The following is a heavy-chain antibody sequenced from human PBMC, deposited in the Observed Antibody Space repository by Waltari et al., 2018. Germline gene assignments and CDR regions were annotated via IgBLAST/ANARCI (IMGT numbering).Heavy chain of an antibody. CDR3: AREIYGGNSRPYDH. V-gene: IGHV4-59*02. Sequence: QVQLQESGPGLVKPSETLSLTCTVSGGPVNSYYWSWIRPPPGKGLEWIGHIYYNGNTDYNPSLKSRVTILVDTSKNQVSLKLTSVTAADTALYFCAREIYGGNSRPYDHWGQGTLVTVAS. J-gene: IGHJ4*02. D-gene: IGHD2-21*02. CDR1: GGPVNSYY. CDR2: IYYNGNT.